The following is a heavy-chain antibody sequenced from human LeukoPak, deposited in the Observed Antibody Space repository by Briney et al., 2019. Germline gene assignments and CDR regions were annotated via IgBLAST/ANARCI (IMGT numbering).Heavy chain of an antibody. CDR2: IHTSGST. Sequence: SETLSLTCTVSGDSLSSSYWSWIRQPAAPRLEWIGHIHTSGSTNYNPYPKSQVTISVDTTKNQFSLKLSSVTAADTVVYYCARAPFLGWFDPWGQGTLVTVSS. D-gene: IGHD3-16*01. J-gene: IGHJ5*02. CDR3: ARAPFLGWFDP. CDR1: GDSLSSSY. V-gene: IGHV4-4*07.